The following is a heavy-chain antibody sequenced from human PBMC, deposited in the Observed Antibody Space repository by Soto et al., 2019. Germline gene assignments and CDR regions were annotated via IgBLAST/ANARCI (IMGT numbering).Heavy chain of an antibody. CDR2: IGTAGDT. CDR1: GFTFSSYD. CDR3: ARVSCSSTSCPNTGYYYYGMDV. D-gene: IGHD2-2*01. Sequence: GGSLRLSCAASGFTFSSYDMHWVRQATGKGLEWVSAIGTAGDTYYPGSVKGRFTISRENAKNSLYLQMNSLRAEDTAVYYCARVSCSSTSCPNTGYYYYGMDVWGQGTTVTVSS. J-gene: IGHJ6*02. V-gene: IGHV3-13*01.